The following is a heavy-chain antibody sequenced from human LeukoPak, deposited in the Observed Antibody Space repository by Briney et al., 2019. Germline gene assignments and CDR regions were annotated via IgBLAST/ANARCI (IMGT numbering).Heavy chain of an antibody. D-gene: IGHD6-13*01. CDR1: GYIFTSYW. V-gene: IGHV5-51*01. CDR2: IYPGDSDT. Sequence: GESLKISCKGSGYIFTSYWIGWVRQTPGKGLEWMGIIYPGDSDTRYSPSFQGQVTISADKSISTAYLQWSSLKASDTAMYYCARPTPYSSSWSFDYWGQGTLVTVSS. CDR3: ARPTPYSSSWSFDY. J-gene: IGHJ4*02.